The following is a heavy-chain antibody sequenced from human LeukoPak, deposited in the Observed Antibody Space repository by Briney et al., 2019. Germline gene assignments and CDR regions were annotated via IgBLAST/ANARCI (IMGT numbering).Heavy chain of an antibody. D-gene: IGHD5-18*01. CDR2: IYYSGST. CDR3: ARTRGYSYGGYYYYYMDV. V-gene: IGHV4-39*07. CDR1: GGSISSSSYY. Sequence: SETLSLICTVSGGSISSSSYYWGWIRQPPGTGLEWIGSIYYSGSTYYNPSLKSRITISVDTSKNQFSLKLSSVTAADTAVYYCARTRGYSYGGYYYYYMDVWGKGTTVTVSS. J-gene: IGHJ6*03.